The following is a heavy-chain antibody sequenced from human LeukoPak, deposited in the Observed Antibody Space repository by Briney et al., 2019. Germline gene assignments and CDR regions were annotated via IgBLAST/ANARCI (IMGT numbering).Heavy chain of an antibody. V-gene: IGHV3-23*01. Sequence: GGSLRLSCAASGFTFSSYAMSWVRQAPGKGLEWVSAISGSGGSTYYADSVKGRFTISRVNSKNKLYLQMNSLRAEDTAVYYCAPPSDSSWYYFDYWGQGTLVTVSS. J-gene: IGHJ4*02. D-gene: IGHD6-13*01. CDR1: GFTFSSYA. CDR3: APPSDSSWYYFDY. CDR2: ISGSGGST.